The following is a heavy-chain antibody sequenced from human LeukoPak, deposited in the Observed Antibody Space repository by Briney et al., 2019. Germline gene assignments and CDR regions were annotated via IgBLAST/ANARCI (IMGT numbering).Heavy chain of an antibody. J-gene: IGHJ5*02. V-gene: IGHV3-30*04. CDR1: GFSLSSYA. CDR2: VSFDGRNK. D-gene: IGHD1-26*01. CDR3: ARIVGHTRSES. Sequence: GGSLRLSCAASGFSLSSYAMHWVRQAPGKGLEWVSFVSFDGRNKNYADSVRGRFTISRDDSKNTLYLQMSSLRNEDTAVYFCARIVGHTRSESWGQGTLVTVSS.